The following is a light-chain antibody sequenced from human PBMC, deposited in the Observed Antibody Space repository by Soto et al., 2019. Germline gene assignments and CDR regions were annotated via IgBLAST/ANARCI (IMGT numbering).Light chain of an antibody. CDR3: QQRNDWPLT. J-gene: IGKJ4*01. Sequence: EIVLTQSPGTLSLSPVERASLSCRASQSIANSLAWYQQKPGQAPRLLIFGASNRATGIPDRFSGSGSGTDFTLTISRLEPEDFAVYYCQQRNDWPLTFGGGTKVDI. CDR1: QSIANS. CDR2: GAS. V-gene: IGKV3-11*01.